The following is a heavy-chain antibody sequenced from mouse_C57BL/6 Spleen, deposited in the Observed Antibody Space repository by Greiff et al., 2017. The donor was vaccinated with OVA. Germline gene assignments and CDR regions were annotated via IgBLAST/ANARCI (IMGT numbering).Heavy chain of an antibody. D-gene: IGHD3-2*02. V-gene: IGHV1-66*01. CDR2: IYPGSGNT. CDR1: GYSFTSYY. J-gene: IGHJ2*01. Sequence: VQLQQSGPELVKPGASVKISCKASGYSFTSYYIHWVKQRPGQGLEWIGWIYPGSGNTKYNEKFKGKATLTADTSSSTAYMQLSSLTSEDSAVYYCARGDSSDFDYWGQGTTLTVSS. CDR3: ARGDSSDFDY.